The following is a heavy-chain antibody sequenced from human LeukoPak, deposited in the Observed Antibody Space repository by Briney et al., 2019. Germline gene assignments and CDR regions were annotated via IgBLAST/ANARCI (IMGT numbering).Heavy chain of an antibody. Sequence: GGSLRLSCAASGFTFSSFDMRWVRQPTGQGLEWVSTIGTASDTYYPGSVEGRFTLSRDNAKNSLYLQMNSLTAGDTAVYYCARGPPCGKDYYMDVWGKGTTVNVSS. CDR1: GFTFSSFD. D-gene: IGHD1-1*01. J-gene: IGHJ6*03. CDR2: IGTASDT. V-gene: IGHV3-13*01. CDR3: ARGPPCGKDYYMDV.